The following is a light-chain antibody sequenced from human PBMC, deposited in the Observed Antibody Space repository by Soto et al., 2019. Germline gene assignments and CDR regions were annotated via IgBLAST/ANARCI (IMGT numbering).Light chain of an antibody. CDR2: DTS. Sequence: EIVMTQSPATLSVSPGEGATLSCRASQGIGDTLAWYQQKPGQTPRLLIYDTSIRATGVPARFSGSGSGTDFTLTITSLEPEDFAFYYCHQRQRWPRTFGQGTKVDIK. CDR3: HQRQRWPRT. J-gene: IGKJ1*01. V-gene: IGKV3-11*01. CDR1: QGIGDT.